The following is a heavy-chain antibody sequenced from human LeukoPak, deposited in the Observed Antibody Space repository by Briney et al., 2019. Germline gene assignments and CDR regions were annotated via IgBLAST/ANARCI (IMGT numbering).Heavy chain of an antibody. CDR2: IYSGGST. V-gene: IGHV3-66*01. Sequence: GSLRLSCAASEFSVGSNYMTWVRQAPGKGLEWVSLIYSGGSTYYADSVKGRFTISRDNSKNTLYLQMNSLRAEDTAVYYCARGYSDYENSYHYYMDVWGKGTTVTVSS. CDR1: EFSVGSNY. J-gene: IGHJ6*03. D-gene: IGHD4-11*01. CDR3: ARGYSDYENSYHYYMDV.